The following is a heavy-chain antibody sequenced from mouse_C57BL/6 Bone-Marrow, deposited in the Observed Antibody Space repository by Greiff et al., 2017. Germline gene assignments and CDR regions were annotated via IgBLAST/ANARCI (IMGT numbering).Heavy chain of an antibody. J-gene: IGHJ2*01. D-gene: IGHD1-2*01. CDR1: GYTFTSYD. Sequence: VNVVESGPELVKPGASVKLSCKASGYTFTSYDINWVKQRPGQGLEWIGWIYPRDGSTKYNEKFKGKATLTVDTSSSTAYMELHSLTSEDSAVYFCASKGTADYWGQGTTLTVSS. V-gene: IGHV1-85*01. CDR3: ASKGTADY. CDR2: IYPRDGST.